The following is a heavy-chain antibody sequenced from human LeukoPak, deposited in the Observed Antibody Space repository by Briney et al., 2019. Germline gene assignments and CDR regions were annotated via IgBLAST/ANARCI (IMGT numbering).Heavy chain of an antibody. V-gene: IGHV1-18*01. Sequence: ASVKVSCKASGYTFTSYGISWVRQAPGQGLEWMGWIGAYNGNTNYAQKLQGRVTMTTDTSTSTAYMELRSLRSDDTAVYYCARVGYCSGGSCSYYFDYWGQGTLVTVSS. J-gene: IGHJ4*02. CDR2: IGAYNGNT. D-gene: IGHD2-15*01. CDR1: GYTFTSYG. CDR3: ARVGYCSGGSCSYYFDY.